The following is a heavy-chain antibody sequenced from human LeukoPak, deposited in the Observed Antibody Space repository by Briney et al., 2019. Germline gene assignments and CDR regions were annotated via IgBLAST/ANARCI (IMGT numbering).Heavy chain of an antibody. D-gene: IGHD1-1*01. J-gene: IGHJ3*01. CDR3: VRYGRRANDQPFDV. CDR2: IDEDGSET. CDR1: GFTFSSYS. Sequence: PGGSLRLSCAASGFTFSSYSTNWVRQAPGKGLEWVASIDEDGSETNYVDSVTGRFTVSRDHAKNSLFLQMNSLRAEDTAVYYCVRYGRRANDQPFDVWGQGTMVTVSS. V-gene: IGHV3-7*01.